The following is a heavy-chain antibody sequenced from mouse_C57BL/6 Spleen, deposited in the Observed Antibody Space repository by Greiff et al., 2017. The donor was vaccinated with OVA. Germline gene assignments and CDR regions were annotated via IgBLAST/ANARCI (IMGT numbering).Heavy chain of an antibody. CDR3: AREGSSSYAMDY. D-gene: IGHD1-1*01. CDR1: GYAFSSSW. CDR2: IYPGDGDT. V-gene: IGHV1-82*01. Sequence: VKLMESGPELVKPGASVKISCKASGYAFSSSWMNWVKQRPGKGLEWIGRIYPGDGDTNYNGKFKGKATLTADKSSSTAYMQLSSLTSEDSAVYFCAREGSSSYAMDYWGQGTSVTVSS. J-gene: IGHJ4*01.